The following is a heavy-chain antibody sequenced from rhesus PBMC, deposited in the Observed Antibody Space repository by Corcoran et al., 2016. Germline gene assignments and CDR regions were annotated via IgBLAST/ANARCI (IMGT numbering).Heavy chain of an antibody. CDR3: ARWRGGLET. V-gene: IGHV4-147*01. Sequence: QVQLQESGPGLVKPSETLSLTCAVSGGSISSNYWSWIRQSPGKGLEWIGYMYGGSERTSNNPSLKRRVTISTDPSKNQFSLKLSSVPAADTAVYYCARWRGGLETWGQGVLVTVSS. CDR1: GGSISSNY. J-gene: IGHJ4*01. D-gene: IGHD1-1*01. CDR2: MYGGSERT.